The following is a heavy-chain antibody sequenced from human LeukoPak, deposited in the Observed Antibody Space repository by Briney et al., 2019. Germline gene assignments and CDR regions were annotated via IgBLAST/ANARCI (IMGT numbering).Heavy chain of an antibody. CDR3: ARGGDVVVAYSPLDP. Sequence: ASVKVSCKASGYTFTSYGISWVRQAPGQGLEWMGWISAYNGNTNYAQKLQGRVTMTTDTSTSTAYMELSSLRSEDTAVYYCARGGDVVVAYSPLDPWGQGTLVTVSS. J-gene: IGHJ5*02. D-gene: IGHD2-15*01. CDR2: ISAYNGNT. CDR1: GYTFTSYG. V-gene: IGHV1-18*01.